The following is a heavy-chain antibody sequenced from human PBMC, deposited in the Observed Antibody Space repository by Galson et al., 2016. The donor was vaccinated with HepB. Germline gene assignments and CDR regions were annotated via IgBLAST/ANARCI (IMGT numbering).Heavy chain of an antibody. J-gene: IGHJ6*04. D-gene: IGHD2-21*02. CDR1: GGSINTGSYF. Sequence: LSLTCSVSGGSINTGSYFWSWIRQPAGKGLEWIGRMYVTGTTNYNPSLESRVAISVDRSKNQFSLRLRSVTAADTAVYYCARDIGCGGDCYTHFYGLDDWGRGTTVTVSA. CDR2: MYVTGTT. V-gene: IGHV4-61*02. CDR3: ARDIGCGGDCYTHFYGLDD.